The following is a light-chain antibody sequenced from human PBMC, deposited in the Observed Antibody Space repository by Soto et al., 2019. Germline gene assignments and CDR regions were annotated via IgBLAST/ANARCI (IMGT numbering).Light chain of an antibody. CDR2: DVN. Sequence: QSLLTQPASVSGSPGQSITISCTGTSSDVGGYNYVSWYQQHPGKAPKLMIYDVNNRPSGVSNRFSGSKSGNTASLTISGLQAEDEADYFCSSYTTSSTPFVFGTGTKLTVL. V-gene: IGLV2-14*01. CDR1: SSDVGGYNY. CDR3: SSYTTSSTPFV. J-gene: IGLJ1*01.